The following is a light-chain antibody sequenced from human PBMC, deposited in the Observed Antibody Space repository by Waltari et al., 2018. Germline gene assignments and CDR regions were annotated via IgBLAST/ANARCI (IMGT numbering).Light chain of an antibody. V-gene: IGKV4-1*01. CDR1: QSILYSSNNKNY. J-gene: IGKJ2*01. Sequence: DIVMTQSPDYLAVSLGERATHNCKASQSILYSSNNKNYVTWYQHKPGQAPKLLIYWASTRESGVPDRFSGSGSGTDFTLTISSLQAEDVAVYHCQQYDSSPPTFGQGTKLEIK. CDR3: QQYDSSPPT. CDR2: WAS.